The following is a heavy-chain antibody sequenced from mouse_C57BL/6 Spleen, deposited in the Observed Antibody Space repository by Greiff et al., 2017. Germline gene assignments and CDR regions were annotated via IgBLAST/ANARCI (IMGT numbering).Heavy chain of an antibody. CDR3: VRQCGYYLYAMDY. CDR1: GFSFNTYA. D-gene: IGHD2-3*01. Sequence: EVQLVESGGGLVQPKGSLKLSCAASGFSFNTYAMNWVRQAPGKGLEWVARIRSKSNNYATYYADSVKDRFTITKDDAESMLYLQMNNLKTEDTAMYYCVRQCGYYLYAMDYWGQGTSVTVSS. CDR2: IRSKSNNYAT. J-gene: IGHJ4*01. V-gene: IGHV10-1*01.